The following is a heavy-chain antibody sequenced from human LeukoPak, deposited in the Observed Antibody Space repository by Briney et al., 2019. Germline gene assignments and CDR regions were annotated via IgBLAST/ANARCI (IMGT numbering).Heavy chain of an antibody. J-gene: IGHJ6*02. Sequence: SETLSLTCTVSGGSLSSYYRSWLRQPPGKGLECIGYIYYSGSSNYNPYLKSRVTISVDTSKNQFSLKLSSVAAADTAVYYCARSDSYYYYGMDVWGQGTTVTVSS. CDR3: ARSDSYYYYGMDV. V-gene: IGHV4-59*01. CDR1: GGSLSSYY. CDR2: IYYSGSS.